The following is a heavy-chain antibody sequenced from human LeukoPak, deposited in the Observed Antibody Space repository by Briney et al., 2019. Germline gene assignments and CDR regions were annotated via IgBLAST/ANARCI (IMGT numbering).Heavy chain of an antibody. Sequence: GESLKISCKGSGYSFTTYWIDWVRLIPGKGLERMGIIYGGDSDTRYSPSFQGQVTISADKYITTAYLHWSSLKASDTAMYYCARVYGGNLGYLDSWGQGTLVTVSS. CDR2: IYGGDSDT. D-gene: IGHD4-23*01. CDR1: GYSFTTYW. V-gene: IGHV5-51*01. J-gene: IGHJ4*02. CDR3: ARVYGGNLGYLDS.